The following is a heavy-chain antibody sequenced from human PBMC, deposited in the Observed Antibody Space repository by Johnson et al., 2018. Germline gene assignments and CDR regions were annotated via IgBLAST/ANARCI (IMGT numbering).Heavy chain of an antibody. V-gene: IGHV3-7*01. Sequence: VQLVESGGGLVQPGGSLRLSCAASGFTFSNYWMTWVRQAPGKGLEWVANIKEDGSEKYYVDSVKGRFTISSANAKNSLYLQMNSLRAEDTAVYYCARDRWGYDIFTGYYRSGFDPWGQGTLVTVSS. CDR3: ARDRWGYDIFTGYYRSGFDP. CDR1: GFTFSNYW. CDR2: IKEDGSEK. D-gene: IGHD3-9*01. J-gene: IGHJ5*02.